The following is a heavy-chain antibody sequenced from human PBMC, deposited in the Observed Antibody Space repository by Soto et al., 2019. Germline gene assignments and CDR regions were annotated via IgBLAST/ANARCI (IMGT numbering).Heavy chain of an antibody. V-gene: IGHV4-30-2*01. CDR2: IYHSGST. J-gene: IGHJ5*02. Sequence: SGTPSPTRAVSCGSISSGGFSWSWIRQPPGKGLEWIGYIYHSGSTYYNPSLKSRVTISVDRSKNQLSLKLSSVTAADTAVYYCARVPDRWGQGTLVTVSS. CDR3: ARVPDR. CDR1: CGSISSGGFS. D-gene: IGHD2-2*01.